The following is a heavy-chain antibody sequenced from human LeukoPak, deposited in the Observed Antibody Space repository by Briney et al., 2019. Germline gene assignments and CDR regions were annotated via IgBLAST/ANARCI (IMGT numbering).Heavy chain of an antibody. J-gene: IGHJ4*02. CDR1: GGTFSSYA. Sequence: SVKVSCKASGGTFSSYAISWVRQAPGQGLEWMGRIIPIFGTANYAQKFQGRVTITTDESTSTAYMELSILRSEDTAVYYCPRDGITIFGVVKDPFDYWGQGTLVTVSS. V-gene: IGHV1-69*05. CDR3: PRDGITIFGVVKDPFDY. D-gene: IGHD3-3*01. CDR2: IIPIFGTA.